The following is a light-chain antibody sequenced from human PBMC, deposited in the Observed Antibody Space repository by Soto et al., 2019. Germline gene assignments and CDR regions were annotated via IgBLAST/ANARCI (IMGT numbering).Light chain of an antibody. V-gene: IGKV1-27*01. Sequence: DIQMTQSPSSLSASVRDRVTITCRASQGISDYLAWYQQKPGKVPKLLIYDASTLQSGVPSRFSGSGSWTDFTFTISSLQPEDVATYYWQQYYSAALAFGGGTKVDIK. CDR2: DAS. CDR1: QGISDY. J-gene: IGKJ4*01. CDR3: QQYYSAALA.